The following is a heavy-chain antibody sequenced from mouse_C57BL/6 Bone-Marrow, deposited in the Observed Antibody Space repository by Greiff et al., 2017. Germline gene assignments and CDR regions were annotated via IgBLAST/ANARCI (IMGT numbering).Heavy chain of an antibody. CDR2: INPGSGGT. V-gene: IGHV1-54*01. CDR1: GYAFTNYL. CDR3: ARRGCYGSSYIAY. D-gene: IGHD1-1*01. J-gene: IGHJ3*01. Sequence: QVQLQQSGAELVRPGTSVKVSCKASGYAFTNYLIEWVKQRPGQGLEWIGVINPGSGGTNYNEKFKGKATLTADKSSSTAYMQRSSLTSEDSAVYFCARRGCYGSSYIAYWGQGTLVTVSA.